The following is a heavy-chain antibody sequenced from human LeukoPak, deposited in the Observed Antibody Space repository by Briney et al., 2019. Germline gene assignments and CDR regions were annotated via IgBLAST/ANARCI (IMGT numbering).Heavy chain of an antibody. V-gene: IGHV3-23*01. CDR1: GFTFSNFA. J-gene: IGHJ5*02. CDR2: ISVSGDST. Sequence: GGSLRLSCAASGFTFSNFAMSWVRQAPGKELEWASGISVSGDSTYYADSVKGRFTISRDNSKSTLYLQMNSLRAEDTAVYYCATGASWGQGTLVTVSS. CDR3: ATGAS.